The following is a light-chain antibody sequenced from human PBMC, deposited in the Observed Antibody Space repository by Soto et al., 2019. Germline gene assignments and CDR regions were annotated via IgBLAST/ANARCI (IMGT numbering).Light chain of an antibody. Sequence: IVVTQSPATLSLSPGERATLSCRASQSVSSSYLAWYQQKPGQAPRLLIYGASSRATGIPDRFSGSGSGTDFTLTISSLEPEDFAVYFCQQRSDWPPTFGQGTRLE. CDR1: QSVSSSY. V-gene: IGKV3D-20*02. CDR2: GAS. J-gene: IGKJ5*01. CDR3: QQRSDWPPT.